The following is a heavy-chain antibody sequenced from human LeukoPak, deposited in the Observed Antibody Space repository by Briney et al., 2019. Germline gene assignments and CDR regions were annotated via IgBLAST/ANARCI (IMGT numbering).Heavy chain of an antibody. CDR1: GGSFSGYY. Sequence: SETLSLTCAVYGGSFSGYYWSWIRQPPGKGLEWIGEINHSGSTNYNPSLKSRVTISVDTSKNQFSLKLSSVTAADTAVYYCASSGSYYPYYYYYMDVWGKGITVTVSS. CDR2: INHSGST. J-gene: IGHJ6*03. V-gene: IGHV4-34*01. CDR3: ASSGSYYPYYYYYMDV. D-gene: IGHD1-26*01.